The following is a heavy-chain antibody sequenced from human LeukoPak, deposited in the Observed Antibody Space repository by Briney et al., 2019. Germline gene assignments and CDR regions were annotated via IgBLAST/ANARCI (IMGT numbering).Heavy chain of an antibody. CDR1: GFTFSSYW. V-gene: IGHV3-23*01. CDR2: ISGSGGST. Sequence: GGSLRLSCAASGFTFSSYWMSWVRQAPGKGLEWVSAISGSGGSTYYADSVKDRFTISRDNAKNSLYLQMNSLRAEDTAVYYCATFYSGYDPLFDYWGQGTLVTVSS. D-gene: IGHD5-12*01. J-gene: IGHJ4*02. CDR3: ATFYSGYDPLFDY.